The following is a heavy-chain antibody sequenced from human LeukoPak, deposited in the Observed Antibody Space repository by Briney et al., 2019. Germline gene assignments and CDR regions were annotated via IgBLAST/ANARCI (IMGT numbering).Heavy chain of an antibody. CDR2: IYNSESI. CDR1: GGSISGYY. D-gene: IGHD6-13*01. V-gene: IGHV4-4*07. Sequence: SETLSLTCTVSGGSISGYYWSWIRQPAGKGLEWIGRIYNSESINHNPSLKRRVTMSIDTSNNQFSLKLNSVTAADTAVYYCARDRSSSYTRDWFDPWGQGVLVTVSS. J-gene: IGHJ5*02. CDR3: ARDRSSSYTRDWFDP.